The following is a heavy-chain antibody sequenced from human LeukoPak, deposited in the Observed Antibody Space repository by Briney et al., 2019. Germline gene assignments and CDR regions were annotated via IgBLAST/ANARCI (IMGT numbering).Heavy chain of an antibody. J-gene: IGHJ4*02. Sequence: GGSLRLSCATSGFTFSSYGMHWVRQAPGKGLEWVAVIWYDGSNEYYADSVKGRFTMSRDNSKSTLYLQMNSLRAEDTAMYYCARELDRFRRASAVNYWGQGTLVTVSS. CDR3: ARELDRFRRASAVNY. D-gene: IGHD6-13*01. CDR2: IWYDGSNE. CDR1: GFTFSSYG. V-gene: IGHV3-33*01.